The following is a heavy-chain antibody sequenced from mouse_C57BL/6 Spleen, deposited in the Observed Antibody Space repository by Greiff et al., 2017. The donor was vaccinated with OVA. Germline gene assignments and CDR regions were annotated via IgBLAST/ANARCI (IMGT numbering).Heavy chain of an antibody. V-gene: IGHV5-4*01. CDR1: GFTFSSYA. CDR2: ISDGGSYT. J-gene: IGHJ2*01. D-gene: IGHD1-1*01. Sequence: EVQRVESGGGLVKPGGSLQLSCAASGFTFSSYAMSWVRQTPEKRLEWVATISDGGSYTYYPDNVKGRFTISRDNAKNNLYLQMSHLKSEDTAMYYCARISLGFITTVEGYFDYWGQGTTLTVSS. CDR3: ARISLGFITTVEGYFDY.